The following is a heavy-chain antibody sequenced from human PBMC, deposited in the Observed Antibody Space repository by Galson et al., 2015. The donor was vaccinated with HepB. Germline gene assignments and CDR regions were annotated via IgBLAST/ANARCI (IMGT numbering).Heavy chain of an antibody. CDR2: IWNDGNNR. D-gene: IGHD3-16*01. CDR3: AKDAYKSSYYFDS. CDR1: GFTFGNYG. Sequence: SLRLSCAASGFTFGNYGMHWVRQAPGKGLEWVAVIWNDGNNRTYDDAVKGRFSISRASYKTKLYLQMNSLRAEDTAMYYCAKDAYKSSYYFDSWGQGALVTVSS. V-gene: IGHV3-33*06. J-gene: IGHJ4*02.